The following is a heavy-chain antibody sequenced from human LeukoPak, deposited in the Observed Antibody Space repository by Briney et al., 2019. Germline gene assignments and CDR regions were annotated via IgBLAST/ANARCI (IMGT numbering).Heavy chain of an antibody. Sequence: ASVKVSCKASGYTFTGYYMHWVRQAPGQELEWMGWINPNSGGTNYAQKFQDRVTMTRDTSISTAYMELSRLRSDDTAVYYCARVSYSGYDFAFDIWGQGTMVTVSS. V-gene: IGHV1-2*02. CDR3: ARVSYSGYDFAFDI. CDR1: GYTFTGYY. CDR2: INPNSGGT. J-gene: IGHJ3*02. D-gene: IGHD5-12*01.